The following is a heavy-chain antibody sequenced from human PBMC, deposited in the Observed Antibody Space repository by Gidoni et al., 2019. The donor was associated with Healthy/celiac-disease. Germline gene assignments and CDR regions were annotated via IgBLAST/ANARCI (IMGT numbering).Heavy chain of an antibody. V-gene: IGHV1-2*02. Sequence: QVQLGQSGAEVKKPGASVKVSCKASGYTFTGYYMHWVRQAPGQGLEWMGWINPNSGGTNYAQQFQGRVTMTRDTSISTAYMELSRLRSDDTAVYYCARSAGAGCSGGSCYPNYWGQGTLVTVSS. D-gene: IGHD2-15*01. CDR1: GYTFTGYY. CDR2: INPNSGGT. J-gene: IGHJ4*02. CDR3: ARSAGAGCSGGSCYPNY.